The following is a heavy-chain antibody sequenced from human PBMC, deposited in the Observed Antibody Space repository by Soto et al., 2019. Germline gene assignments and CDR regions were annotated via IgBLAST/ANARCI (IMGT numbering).Heavy chain of an antibody. CDR3: ASLDTAMIKTAGY. D-gene: IGHD5-18*01. J-gene: IGHJ4*02. CDR1: GLTFLSW. Sequence: GGSLRLSCVASGLTFLSWMSWVRQAPGKGLEWVAMTTQDGSGKHYVDSVKGRFTISRDSAKNSMYLQMNSLTVEDTAMYYCASLDTAMIKTAGYWGQGTQVTVSS. V-gene: IGHV3-7*01. CDR2: TTQDGSGK.